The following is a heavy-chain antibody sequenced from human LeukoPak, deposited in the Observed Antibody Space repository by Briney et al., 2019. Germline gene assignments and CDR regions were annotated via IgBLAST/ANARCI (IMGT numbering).Heavy chain of an antibody. D-gene: IGHD4-23*01. CDR1: GISFSTYG. CDR3: ARDLGYGGNSGDY. CDR2: ISYDGSNK. Sequence: GGSLRLSCAASGISFSTYGMHWVRQAPGKGLEWVAVISYDGSNKYYADSVKGRFTISRDNSKNTLYLQMNSLRAEDTAVYYCARDLGYGGNSGDYWGQGTLVTVSS. V-gene: IGHV3-30*19. J-gene: IGHJ4*02.